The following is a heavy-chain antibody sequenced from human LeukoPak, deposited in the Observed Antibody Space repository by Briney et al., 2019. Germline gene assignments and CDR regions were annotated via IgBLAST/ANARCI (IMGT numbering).Heavy chain of an antibody. CDR3: ARENRGGDCL. CDR1: GGSFSGYY. D-gene: IGHD2-21*02. V-gene: IGHV4-34*01. J-gene: IGHJ4*02. Sequence: SETLCLTCAVYGGSFSGYYWSWIRQPPGKGLEWIGEINHSGSTNYNPSLKSRVTISVDTSKNQFSLKLSSVTAADTAVYYCARENRGGDCLWGQGTLVTVSS. CDR2: INHSGST.